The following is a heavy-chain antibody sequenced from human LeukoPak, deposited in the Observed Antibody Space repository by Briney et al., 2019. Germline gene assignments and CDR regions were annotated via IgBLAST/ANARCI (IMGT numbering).Heavy chain of an antibody. V-gene: IGHV4-59*01. CDR1: GGSISSYY. CDR3: ASGYSSGLDAFDI. J-gene: IGHJ3*02. CDR2: IYYSGST. D-gene: IGHD6-19*01. Sequence: SETLSLTCTVSGGSISSYYWSWIRQPPGKGLEWIGYIYYSGSTNYNPSLKSRVTISVDTSKNQFSLKLRSVTAADTAVYYCASGYSSGLDAFDIWGQGTMVTVSS.